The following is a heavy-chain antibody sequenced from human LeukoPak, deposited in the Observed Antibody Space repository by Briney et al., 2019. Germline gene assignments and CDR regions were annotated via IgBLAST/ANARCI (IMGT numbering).Heavy chain of an antibody. D-gene: IGHD5-18*01. CDR3: ARLGRGYSYGDYFDY. V-gene: IGHV4-39*01. Sequence: SETLSLACTVSGGSISSSSYYWGWIRQPPGRGLEWIGSIYYSGSTYYNPSLKSRVTISVDTSKNQFSLKLSSVTVADTAVYYCARLGRGYSYGDYFDYWGQGTLVTVSS. CDR2: IYYSGST. CDR1: GGSISSSSYY. J-gene: IGHJ4*02.